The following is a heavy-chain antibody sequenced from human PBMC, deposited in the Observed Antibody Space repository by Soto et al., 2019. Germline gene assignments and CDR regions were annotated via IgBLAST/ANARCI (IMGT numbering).Heavy chain of an antibody. CDR3: ARGLYTSSTSYFDY. CDR1: GGSITSGGRY. D-gene: IGHD6-6*01. CDR2: FYYSGGT. J-gene: IGHJ4*02. Sequence: ASETLSLTCTVSGGSITSGGRYWSWIRQHPGKGLEWIGYFYYSGGTYYNPSLESRLTISVDTSKNQFSLKLTSVTAADTAVYYCARGLYTSSTSYFDYWGQGTLVTVS. V-gene: IGHV4-31*03.